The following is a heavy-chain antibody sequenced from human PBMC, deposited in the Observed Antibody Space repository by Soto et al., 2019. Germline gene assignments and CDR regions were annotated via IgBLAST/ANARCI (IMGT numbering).Heavy chain of an antibody. CDR3: ARAAKRYFDY. Sequence: QVQLVQSGAEVKKPRSSVKVSCKTSGVTFNTFAISWVRQAPGQGLEYMGGIIPVLGPANYAQRFQGRVTITADKSTSTAYLELSNLTSEDTAVYYCARAAKRYFDYWGQGTLVTVSS. V-gene: IGHV1-69*06. CDR1: GVTFNTFA. CDR2: IIPVLGPA. J-gene: IGHJ4*02.